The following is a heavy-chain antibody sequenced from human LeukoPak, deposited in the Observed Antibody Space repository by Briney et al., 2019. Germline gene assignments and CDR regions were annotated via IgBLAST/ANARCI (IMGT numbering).Heavy chain of an antibody. CDR1: GGSISSYY. D-gene: IGHD1-26*01. CDR3: SRYIVSYPHDAFDI. V-gene: IGHV4-59*01. Sequence: SETLSLTCTVSGGSISSYYWSWIRQPPGKGLEWIGYIYYSGSTSYNPSLKSRVTISVDTSKKQFSLKLSSVTAADTAFYYCSRYIVSYPHDAFDIWGQGTMVTVSS. J-gene: IGHJ3*02. CDR2: IYYSGST.